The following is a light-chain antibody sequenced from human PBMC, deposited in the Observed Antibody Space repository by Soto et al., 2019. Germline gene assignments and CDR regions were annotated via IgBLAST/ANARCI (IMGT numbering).Light chain of an antibody. V-gene: IGKV1-5*01. Sequence: DIQMTQSPSTLSASVGDRVTITCRASQSISSWLAWYQQKPGKAPKLLIYDASSLESGVPSRFSGSGSGKEFTLTISSLQPDDFATYYCQQYNRYLYTFGQGTKLEIK. CDR1: QSISSW. J-gene: IGKJ2*01. CDR3: QQYNRYLYT. CDR2: DAS.